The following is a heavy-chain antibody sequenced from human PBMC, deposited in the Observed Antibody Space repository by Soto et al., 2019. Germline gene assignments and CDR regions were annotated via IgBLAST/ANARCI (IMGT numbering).Heavy chain of an antibody. D-gene: IGHD2-21*01. V-gene: IGHV1-69*01. CDR1: RDTFRSYA. Sequence: QAQLVQSGAEVKKSGSSVKVSCKASRDTFRSYAITWVRQAPGQGLEWMGGIIPTFGSPKYAQKFQVRLTISADDSTYTAYMELASLTSDDTAVYFCARAVVPKYNWFDPWGQGTLVTVSS. CDR2: IIPTFGSP. CDR3: ARAVVPKYNWFDP. J-gene: IGHJ5*02.